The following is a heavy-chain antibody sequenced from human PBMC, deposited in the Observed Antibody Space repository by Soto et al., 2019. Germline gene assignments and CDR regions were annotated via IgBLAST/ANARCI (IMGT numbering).Heavy chain of an antibody. J-gene: IGHJ6*02. CDR3: AREYCSTSSCYPYHYGMDV. Sequence: QVQLQESGPGLVKPSQTLSLTCTVSGGSISSDGYYWTWIRQHPGKGLEWLGYIHYSGSVYYNPSLKSRLTISVDTSENKVSLKLSSVTAADTAVYYCAREYCSTSSCYPYHYGMDVWGQGTTVTVSS. CDR2: IHYSGSV. V-gene: IGHV4-31*03. D-gene: IGHD2-2*01. CDR1: GGSISSDGYY.